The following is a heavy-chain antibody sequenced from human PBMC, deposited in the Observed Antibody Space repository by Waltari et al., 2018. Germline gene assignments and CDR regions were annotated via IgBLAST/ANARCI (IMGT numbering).Heavy chain of an antibody. CDR2: IGSKAYGGTT. D-gene: IGHD3-9*01. J-gene: IGHJ6*02. Sequence: EVQLVESGGGLVQPGRSLRLSCTASGLTLGDYAMSWFRQAQGRGLEWVGFIGSKAYGGTTEYAASVKGRFTISRDDSKSIAYLQMNSLKTEDTAVYYCNRDDILTGYYYYGMDVWGQGTTVTVSS. V-gene: IGHV3-49*03. CDR3: NRDDILTGYYYYGMDV. CDR1: GLTLGDYA.